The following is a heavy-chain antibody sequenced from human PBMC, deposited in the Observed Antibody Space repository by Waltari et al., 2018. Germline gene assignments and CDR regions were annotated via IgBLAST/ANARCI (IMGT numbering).Heavy chain of an antibody. CDR1: GFTFSNAW. Sequence: EVQLVESGGGLVKPGGSLRLSCAASGFTFSNAWMSWVGQAPGKGLEWVGRIKSKTDGGTTDYAAPVKGRFTISRDDSKNTLYLQMNSLKTEDTAVYYCTTDYKAGYGGNSCWGQGTMVTVSS. J-gene: IGHJ3*01. V-gene: IGHV3-15*01. CDR2: IKSKTDGGTT. CDR3: TTDYKAGYGGNSC. D-gene: IGHD4-17*01.